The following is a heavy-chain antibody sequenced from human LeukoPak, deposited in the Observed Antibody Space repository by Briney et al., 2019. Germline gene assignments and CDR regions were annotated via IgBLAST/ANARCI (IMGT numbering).Heavy chain of an antibody. D-gene: IGHD3-16*01. CDR2: ISGSGGST. V-gene: IGHV3-23*01. Sequence: PGGSLRLSCAASGFSFSSYAMSWVRQAPGKGLEWVSAISGSGGSTYYADSVKGRFTISRDNSKNTLYLQMNSLRAEDTAVYYCAKVGHGGYYFDYWGQRTLVTVSS. CDR1: GFSFSSYA. CDR3: AKVGHGGYYFDY. J-gene: IGHJ4*02.